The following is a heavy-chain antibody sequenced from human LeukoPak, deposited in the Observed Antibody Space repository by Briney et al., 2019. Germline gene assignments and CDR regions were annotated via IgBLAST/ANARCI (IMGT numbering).Heavy chain of an antibody. Sequence: PGGSLRLSCAASGFTVSSNYMSWVRQAPGKGLEWVSVIYSGGSTYYADSVKGRFTISRDNAKNSLYLQMNSLRAEDTAVYYCARGRSNTMVRGVIITYYFDYWGQGTLVTVSS. D-gene: IGHD3-10*01. CDR2: IYSGGST. V-gene: IGHV3-53*01. J-gene: IGHJ4*02. CDR3: ARGRSNTMVRGVIITYYFDY. CDR1: GFTVSSNY.